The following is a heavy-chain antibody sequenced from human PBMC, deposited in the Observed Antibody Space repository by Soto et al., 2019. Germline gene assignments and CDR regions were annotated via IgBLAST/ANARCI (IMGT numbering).Heavy chain of an antibody. CDR1: GYTFTGYY. D-gene: IGHD2-15*01. CDR2: INPNSGGT. CDR3: ARDRRDCSGGSCYPTHYYYYGMDV. J-gene: IGHJ6*02. Sequence: PSVKVSCKASGYTFTGYYMHWVRQAPGQGLEWMGWINPNSGGTNYAQKFQGWVTMTRDTSISTAYMELSRLRSDDTAVYYCARDRRDCSGGSCYPTHYYYYGMDVWGQGTTVTVSS. V-gene: IGHV1-2*04.